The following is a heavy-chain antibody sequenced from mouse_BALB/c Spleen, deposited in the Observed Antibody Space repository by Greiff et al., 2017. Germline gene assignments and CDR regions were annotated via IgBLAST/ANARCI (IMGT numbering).Heavy chain of an antibody. Sequence: VQLQQSGPGLVKPSQSLSLTCSVTGYSITSGYYWNWIRQFPGNKLEWMGYISYDGSNNYNPSLKNRISITRDTSKNQFFLKLNSVTTEDTATYYCARETGYYGSSGYAMDYWGQGTSVTVSS. D-gene: IGHD1-1*01. V-gene: IGHV3-6*02. CDR1: GYSITSGYY. CDR3: ARETGYYGSSGYAMDY. J-gene: IGHJ4*01. CDR2: ISYDGSN.